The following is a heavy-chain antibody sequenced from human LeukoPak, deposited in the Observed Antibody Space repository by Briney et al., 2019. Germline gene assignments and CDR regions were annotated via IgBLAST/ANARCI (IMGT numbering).Heavy chain of an antibody. CDR3: AKDLRSYYYFDY. CDR2: IRYDGSNK. J-gene: IGHJ4*02. CDR1: GFTFSSYG. Sequence: GGSLRLSCAASGFTFSSYGMHWVRQAPGKGLEWVAFIRYDGSNKYYADSVKGRFTISRDNSKNTLYLQMNSLRAEDTAVYYCAKDLRSYYYFDYWGQGTLVTVSS. V-gene: IGHV3-30*02. D-gene: IGHD1-26*01.